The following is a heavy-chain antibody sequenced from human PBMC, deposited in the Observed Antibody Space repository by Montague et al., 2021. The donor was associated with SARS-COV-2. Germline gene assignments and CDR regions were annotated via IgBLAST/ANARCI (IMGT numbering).Heavy chain of an antibody. D-gene: IGHD3-3*01. V-gene: IGHV4-4*07. CDR1: GGSISSYY. Sequence: SETLSLTCTVSGGSISSYYWSWIRQSAGKGLEWIGRIHTSGSTDXNPSLNSRVTMSVDTSKNQFSLKLSSVTAADTAVYYCASGKYYDFWSGYYSHDYVSGMDAWGQGTTVTVSS. J-gene: IGHJ6*02. CDR3: ASGKYYDFWSGYYSHDYVSGMDA. CDR2: IHTSGST.